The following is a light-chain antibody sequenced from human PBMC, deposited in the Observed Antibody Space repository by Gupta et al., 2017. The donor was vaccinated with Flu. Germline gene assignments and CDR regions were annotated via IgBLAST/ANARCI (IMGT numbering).Light chain of an antibody. CDR1: NSNIGRYT. CDR3: AVWDDSPNGHYV. Sequence: QSALTQPPSASGTPGQRVTFSCSGGNSNIGRYTVDWYQQIPGAAPKLVIYDYNERPSGVPDRFSGSKSGTSASLAISGLQSEDEADYYCAVWDDSPNGHYVFGSGTKVTVL. V-gene: IGLV1-44*01. CDR2: DYN. J-gene: IGLJ1*01.